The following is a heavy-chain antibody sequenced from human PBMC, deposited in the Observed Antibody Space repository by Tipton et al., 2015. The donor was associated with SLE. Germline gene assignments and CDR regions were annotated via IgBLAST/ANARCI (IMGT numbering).Heavy chain of an antibody. CDR3: ARASGYYYDSSGYSSFYYGMDV. CDR2: IIPIFGTA. D-gene: IGHD3-22*01. Sequence: QLVQSGPEVKKPGSSVKVSCKASGGTFSSYAISWVRQAPGQGLEWMGGIIPIFGTANYAQKFQGRVTITADESTSPAYMELSSLRSEDTAVYYCARASGYYYDSSGYSSFYYGMDVWGQGTTVTVSS. CDR1: GGTFSSYA. J-gene: IGHJ6*02. V-gene: IGHV1-69*01.